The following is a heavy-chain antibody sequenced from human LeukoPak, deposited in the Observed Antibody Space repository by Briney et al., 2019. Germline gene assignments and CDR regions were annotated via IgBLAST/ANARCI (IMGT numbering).Heavy chain of an antibody. Sequence: GESLKISCQASGYSFTSYWIGWVRPMPGKGLEWMGIIYPGDSATKYSPSFQGQVTISADKSISTAYLQWSSLKASDTAMYFCARRAYSSSWYYFDYWGQGTPVSVSS. V-gene: IGHV5-51*01. D-gene: IGHD6-13*01. J-gene: IGHJ4*02. CDR1: GYSFTSYW. CDR3: ARRAYSSSWYYFDY. CDR2: IYPGDSAT.